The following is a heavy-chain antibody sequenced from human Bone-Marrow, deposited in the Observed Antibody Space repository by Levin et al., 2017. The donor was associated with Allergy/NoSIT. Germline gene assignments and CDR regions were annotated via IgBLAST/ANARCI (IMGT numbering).Heavy chain of an antibody. CDR2: IRSSGSNT. J-gene: IGHJ4*02. D-gene: IGHD1-26*01. CDR3: ARGRIVGATGY. Sequence: TAGGSLRLSCAASGFTFSNYSMSWVRQAPGKGLEWVSSIRSSGSNTYYADSVRGRFTISRDNAKNSLYLQMDTLRAEDTAMYYCARGRIVGATGYWGQGTLVTVSS. CDR1: GFTFSNYS. V-gene: IGHV3-21*01.